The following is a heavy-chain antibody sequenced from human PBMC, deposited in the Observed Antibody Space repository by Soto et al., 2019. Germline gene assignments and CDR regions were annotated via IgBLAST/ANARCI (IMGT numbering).Heavy chain of an antibody. Sequence: QVQLVESGGGVVQPGRSLRLSCAASGFTFSNYAMHWVRQAPGKGLEWVAVISYDGGSKYYADSVKGRFTISRDNTKNTLFLQMNSLGAEDTAVYHCRRDVNYG. J-gene: IGHJ6*01. CDR3: RRDVNYG. CDR2: ISYDGGSK. CDR1: GFTFSNYA. V-gene: IGHV3-30-3*01.